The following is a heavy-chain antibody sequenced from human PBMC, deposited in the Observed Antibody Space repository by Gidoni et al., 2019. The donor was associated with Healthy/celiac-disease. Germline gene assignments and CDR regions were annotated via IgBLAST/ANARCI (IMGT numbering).Heavy chain of an antibody. V-gene: IGHV4-34*01. Sequence: QVQLQQWGAGLLKPSETLSLTCAVYGGSFSGYYWCWIRQPPGKGLEWFGEINHSGSTNYNPSLNSRVTISVDTSKNQVSLKLSSVTAADTAVYYCARVGPRLITMVQGVIRSKYYFDYWGQGTLVTVSS. D-gene: IGHD3-10*01. CDR2: INHSGST. CDR1: GGSFSGYY. CDR3: ARVGPRLITMVQGVIRSKYYFDY. J-gene: IGHJ4*02.